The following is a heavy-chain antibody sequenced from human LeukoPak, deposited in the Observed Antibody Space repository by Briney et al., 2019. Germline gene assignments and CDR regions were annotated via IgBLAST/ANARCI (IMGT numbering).Heavy chain of an antibody. CDR1: GYTFTSYY. J-gene: IGHJ4*02. Sequence: GASVKVSCKASGYTFTSYYMHWVRQAPGQGLEWMGIINPSGGSTSYAQKFQGRVTMTRDMSTSTVYMELSSLRSEDTAVYYCARGFDSYGYWYYFDYWGQGTLVTVSS. CDR2: INPSGGST. D-gene: IGHD5-18*01. V-gene: IGHV1-46*01. CDR3: ARGFDSYGYWYYFDY.